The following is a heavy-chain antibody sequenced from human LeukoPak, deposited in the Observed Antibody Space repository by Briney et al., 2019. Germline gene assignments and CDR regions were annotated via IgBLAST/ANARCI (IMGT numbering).Heavy chain of an antibody. V-gene: IGHV3-23*01. CDR3: AKDPRTYCYGSGSQFDY. D-gene: IGHD3-10*01. CDR2: ISGSGGST. Sequence: GGSLRLSCAASGFTFSSYAMSWVRQAPGKGLEWVSAISGSGGSTYYADSVKGRFTISRDNSKNTLYLQMNSLRAEDTAVYYCAKDPRTYCYGSGSQFDYWGQGTLVTVSS. J-gene: IGHJ4*02. CDR1: GFTFSSYA.